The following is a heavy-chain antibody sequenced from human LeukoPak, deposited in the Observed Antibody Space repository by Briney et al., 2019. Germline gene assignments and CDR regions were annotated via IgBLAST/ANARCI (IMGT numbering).Heavy chain of an antibody. Sequence: ASVKVSCKASGYTFTGYYVNWVRQAPGQGLEWVGWINPNSGATDYAPKFQGRVTMTRDSSINTAYLDLSSLRSDDTAVYYCARGAEDYGDSDYFDYWGQGAPVTVSS. D-gene: IGHD4-17*01. CDR3: ARGAEDYGDSDYFDY. CDR1: GYTFTGYY. CDR2: INPNSGAT. V-gene: IGHV1-2*02. J-gene: IGHJ4*02.